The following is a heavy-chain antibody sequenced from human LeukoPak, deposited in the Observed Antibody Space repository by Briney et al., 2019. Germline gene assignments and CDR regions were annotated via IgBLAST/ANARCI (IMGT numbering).Heavy chain of an antibody. CDR2: INPNSGGT. Sequence: ASVKVSCKASGCTFTGYYIHWVRQAPGQGLEWMGWINPNSGGTNYAQNFQGRVTMTRDTSISTAYMELSRLRSEDTAVYYCARQQGLQNLNFDYWGQGTLVTVSS. D-gene: IGHD4-11*01. V-gene: IGHV1-2*02. CDR3: ARQQGLQNLNFDY. J-gene: IGHJ4*02. CDR1: GCTFTGYY.